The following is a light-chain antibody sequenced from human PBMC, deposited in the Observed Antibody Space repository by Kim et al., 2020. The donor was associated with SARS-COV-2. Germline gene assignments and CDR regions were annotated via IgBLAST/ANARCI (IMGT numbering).Light chain of an antibody. CDR2: GAS. CDR3: QQYNGWPPYS. J-gene: IGKJ2*03. Sequence: VSPGERATLACRASQSISSNVAWYQQKPGQAPRLLIYGASTRATGVPARFSGDESGTEFTLTISSLQSEDFAVYYCQQYNGWPPYSFGQGTKLEI. V-gene: IGKV3-15*01. CDR1: QSISSN.